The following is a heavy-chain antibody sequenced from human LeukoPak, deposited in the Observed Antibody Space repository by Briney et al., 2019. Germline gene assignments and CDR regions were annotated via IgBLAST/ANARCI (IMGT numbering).Heavy chain of an antibody. D-gene: IGHD6-13*01. J-gene: IGHJ4*02. V-gene: IGHV4-59*01. CDR2: IYYTGST. CDR3: ARDRPGGSSLDY. CDR1: GESFNDYY. Sequence: SETLSLTCAVYGESFNDYYWSWIRQPPGKGLEWIGYIYYTGSTNYNPSLNSRVTISLETSKNQFSLNLSSVTAADTAVYYCARDRPGGSSLDYWGQGILVTVSS.